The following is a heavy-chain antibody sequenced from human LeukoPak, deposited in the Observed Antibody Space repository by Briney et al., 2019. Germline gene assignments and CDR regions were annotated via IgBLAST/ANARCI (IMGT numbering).Heavy chain of an antibody. CDR1: GGSISSYY. J-gene: IGHJ5*02. D-gene: IGHD6-13*01. CDR2: IYYSGST. V-gene: IGHV4-59*01. Sequence: SETLSLTCTVSGGSISSYYWSWIRQPPGKGLEWIGYIYYSGSTNYNPSLKSRVTISVDTSKNQFSLKLSSVTAADTAVYYCARGSSSWSVDWFDPWGQGTLVTVSS. CDR3: ARGSSSWSVDWFDP.